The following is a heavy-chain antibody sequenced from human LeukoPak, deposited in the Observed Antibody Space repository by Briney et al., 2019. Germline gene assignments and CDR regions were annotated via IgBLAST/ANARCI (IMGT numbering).Heavy chain of an antibody. J-gene: IGHJ4*02. CDR2: IGGTHSNI. CDR3: ATPRGIYGDYAEGLI. CDR1: GFTFSIYS. V-gene: IGHV3-48*01. Sequence: GGSLRLSCAASGFTFSIYSMNWVRQAPGKGLEWVSYIGGTHSNIYYADSVKGRFTISRDNSKNTLYLQMNTLRAEDTAVYYCATPRGIYGDYAEGLIWGQGTLVTVSS. D-gene: IGHD4-17*01.